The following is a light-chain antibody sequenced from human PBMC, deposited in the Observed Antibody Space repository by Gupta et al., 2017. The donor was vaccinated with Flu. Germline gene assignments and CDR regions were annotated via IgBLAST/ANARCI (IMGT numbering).Light chain of an antibody. CDR3: LQETSYPTT. CDR2: KAS. V-gene: IGKV1-5*03. Sequence: DIQMTQSPSTLSASVGDRVTITCRASQSISSWLAWYQQNPGKAPKLPIYKASSLESGLPSRFTGCKSGTEFTLSMRRMQLHDIATTSCLQETSYPTTSGQATK. J-gene: IGKJ1*01. CDR1: QSISSW.